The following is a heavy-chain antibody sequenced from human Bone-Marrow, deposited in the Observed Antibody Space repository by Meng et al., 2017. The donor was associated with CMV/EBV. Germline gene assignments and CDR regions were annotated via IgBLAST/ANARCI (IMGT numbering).Heavy chain of an antibody. J-gene: IGHJ4*02. CDR1: GFTVSSTY. CDR2: IYSGGTT. CDR3: ARAILYSTGY. D-gene: IGHD2-8*02. V-gene: IGHV3-53*01. Sequence: GESLKISCAASGFTVSSTYMNWVRQAPGKGLEWVSVIYSGGTTHYADSVKGRFTISRDISKNTLDLQMNYLRTEDTAVYYCARAILYSTGYWGQETLVTVSS.